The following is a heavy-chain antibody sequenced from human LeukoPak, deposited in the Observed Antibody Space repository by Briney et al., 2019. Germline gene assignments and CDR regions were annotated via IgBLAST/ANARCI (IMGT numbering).Heavy chain of an antibody. CDR1: GFTFSSYS. CDR2: ISYDGSNK. V-gene: IGHV3-30-3*01. D-gene: IGHD6-19*01. Sequence: WRSLRLSCAASGFTFSSYSMHWARQAPGKGLEWVAVISYDGSNKYYADSVKGRFTISRDNSKNTLYLQMNSLRAEDTAVYYCANPGIAVAGTGYWGQGTLVTVSS. J-gene: IGHJ4*02. CDR3: ANPGIAVAGTGY.